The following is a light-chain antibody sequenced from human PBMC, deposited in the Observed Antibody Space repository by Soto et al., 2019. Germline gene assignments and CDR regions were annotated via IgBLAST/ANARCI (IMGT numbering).Light chain of an antibody. Sequence: EIVMTQSPATLSVSPGERTTLSCRASQSVSSNLAWYQQKPGQAPRLLIYGASTRAPGIPARFSGSGSGTDVTLTISSLQSEDFAVYYCQQYNNWPPYTFGRGTKLEIK. V-gene: IGKV3-15*01. J-gene: IGKJ2*01. CDR2: GAS. CDR3: QQYNNWPPYT. CDR1: QSVSSN.